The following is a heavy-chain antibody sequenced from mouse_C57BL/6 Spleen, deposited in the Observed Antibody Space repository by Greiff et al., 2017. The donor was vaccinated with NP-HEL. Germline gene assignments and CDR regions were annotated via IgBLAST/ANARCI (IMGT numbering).Heavy chain of an antibody. CDR1: GYTFTSYW. Sequence: VQLQQPGAELVKPGASVKMSCKASGYTFTSYWITWVKQRPGQGLEWIGDIYPGSGSTNYNEKFKSKATLTVDTSSSTAYMQLSSLTSEDSAVYYCARSREYYGSSYVRYFDYWGQGTTLTVSS. CDR3: ARSREYYGSSYVRYFDY. D-gene: IGHD1-1*01. J-gene: IGHJ2*01. CDR2: IYPGSGST. V-gene: IGHV1-55*01.